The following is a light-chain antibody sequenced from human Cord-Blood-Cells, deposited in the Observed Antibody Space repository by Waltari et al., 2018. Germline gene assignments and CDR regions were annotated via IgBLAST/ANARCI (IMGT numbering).Light chain of an antibody. J-gene: IGKJ4*01. CDR1: HSVSSSY. Sequence: EILLTQSPVTLSFSPGERATLSFRPSHSVSSSYLAWYQQKPGQAPRLLIYGASSRATGIPDRFSGSGSGTDFTLTISRLEPEDFAVYYCQQYSSSPLTFGGGTKVEIK. CDR2: GAS. CDR3: QQYSSSPLT. V-gene: IGKV3-20*01.